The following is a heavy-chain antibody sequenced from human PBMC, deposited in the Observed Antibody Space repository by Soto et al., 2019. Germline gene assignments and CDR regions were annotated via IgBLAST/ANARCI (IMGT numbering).Heavy chain of an antibody. CDR1: GFTFSSYS. CDR3: ARVPLDHHYDILTDLVTNGMDV. Sequence: PGGSLRLSCAASGFTFSSYSMNWVRQAPGKGLEWVSYISSSSSTIYYADSVKGRFTISRDNAKNSLYLQMNSLRAEDTAVYYCARVPLDHHYDILTDLVTNGMDVWGRGTTVTVSS. V-gene: IGHV3-48*01. J-gene: IGHJ6*02. D-gene: IGHD3-9*01. CDR2: ISSSSSTI.